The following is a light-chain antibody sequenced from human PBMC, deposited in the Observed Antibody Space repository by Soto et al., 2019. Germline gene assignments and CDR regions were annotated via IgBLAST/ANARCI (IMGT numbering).Light chain of an antibody. V-gene: IGLV1-44*01. CDR1: NSNIGRYT. CDR3: AGWDDSLNGV. Sequence: QSVLTQPPSASGTPGQRVTISCSGSNSNIGRYTVNWYQQFPRTAPKLLIHSDNQRPSGVPGRFSGSKSGTSASLAIGGLEAEDEADYCCAGWDDSLNGVFGGGTKVTVL. CDR2: SDN. J-gene: IGLJ2*01.